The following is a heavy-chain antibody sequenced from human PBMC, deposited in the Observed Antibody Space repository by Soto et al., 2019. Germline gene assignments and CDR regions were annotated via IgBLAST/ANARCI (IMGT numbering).Heavy chain of an antibody. CDR2: IIPILGTA. J-gene: IGHJ4*02. CDR1: GGTFSSYA. Sequence: QVQLVQSGAEVKKPGSSVKVSCKASGGTFSSYAISWVRQAPGQGLEWMGGIIPILGTANYAQKFQGRVTITADESTSTAYMELSSLRSEDTAVYYCARGVPRTNKYYYDSSGYYYLDYWGQGTLVTVSS. D-gene: IGHD3-22*01. V-gene: IGHV1-69*01. CDR3: ARGVPRTNKYYYDSSGYYYLDY.